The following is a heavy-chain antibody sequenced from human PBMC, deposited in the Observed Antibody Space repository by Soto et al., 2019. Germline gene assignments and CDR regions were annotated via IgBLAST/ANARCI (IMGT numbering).Heavy chain of an antibody. CDR2: IIPIFGTA. V-gene: IGHV1-69*01. D-gene: IGHD3-9*01. CDR3: ARPKENYDILTGYYKGGGNFDY. J-gene: IGHJ4*02. Sequence: QVQLVQSGAEVKKPGSSVKVSCKASGGTFSSYAISWVRQAPGQGLEWMGGIIPIFGTANYAQKFQGRVTITAEESTSKAYMELSSLRSEDTAVYYCARPKENYDILTGYYKGGGNFDYWGQGTLVTVSS. CDR1: GGTFSSYA.